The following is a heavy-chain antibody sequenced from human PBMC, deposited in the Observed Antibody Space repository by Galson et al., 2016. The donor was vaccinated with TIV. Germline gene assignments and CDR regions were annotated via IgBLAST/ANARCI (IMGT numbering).Heavy chain of an antibody. J-gene: IGHJ6*02. V-gene: IGHV1-69*13. CDR1: GGTFSSYV. CDR2: INPLFRTT. Sequence: SVKVSCKASGGTFSSYVFNWVRLAPGQGLEWMGGINPLFRTTNYAPKFQGRVTITADESTNTAYMELNSLKYGDTAVYYCASDRNTAFDTYHQYYGMDVWGQGTTVTVSS. D-gene: IGHD5-18*01. CDR3: ASDRNTAFDTYHQYYGMDV.